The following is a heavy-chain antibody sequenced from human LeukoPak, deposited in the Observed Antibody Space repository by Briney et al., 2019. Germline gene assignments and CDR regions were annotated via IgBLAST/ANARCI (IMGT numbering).Heavy chain of an antibody. J-gene: IGHJ4*02. Sequence: SETLSLTCAVSGGSFGDFYWSWIRQPPGKGLEWIGEINHSGSTNYNPSLKSRVTISVDTSKNQFSLKLSSVTAADTAVYYCASRPFDYWGQGTLVTVSS. CDR3: ASRPFDY. CDR1: GGSFGDFY. V-gene: IGHV4-34*01. CDR2: INHSGST.